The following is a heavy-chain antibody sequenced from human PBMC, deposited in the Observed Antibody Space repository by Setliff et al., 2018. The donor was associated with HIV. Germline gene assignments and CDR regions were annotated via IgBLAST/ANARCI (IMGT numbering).Heavy chain of an antibody. J-gene: IGHJ6*02. CDR2: IIPIFGTA. CDR1: GGTFSSYA. Sequence: VKVSCKASGGTFSSYAISWVRQAPGQGLEWMGGIIPIFGTANYAQKFQGRVTITADESTSTAYMELSSLRSEDTAVYYCARGITIFYYYYGMDVWGQGTTVTVS. CDR3: ARGITIFYYYYGMDV. V-gene: IGHV1-69*01. D-gene: IGHD3-3*01.